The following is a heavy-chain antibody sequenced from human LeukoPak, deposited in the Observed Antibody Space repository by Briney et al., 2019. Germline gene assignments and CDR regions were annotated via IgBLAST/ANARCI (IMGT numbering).Heavy chain of an antibody. CDR3: AGYSYGYHD. CDR1: GFTFSTYG. V-gene: IGHV3-30*03. D-gene: IGHD5-18*01. J-gene: IGHJ4*02. CDR2: ISSDGSNK. Sequence: GGSLRLSCSASGFTFSTYGMHWARQAPGKGLEWVAVISSDGSNKYYADSVKGLFTVSRDNSKNTLYLQMNSLRTEDTAIYYCAGYSYGYHDWGQGTLVTVSS.